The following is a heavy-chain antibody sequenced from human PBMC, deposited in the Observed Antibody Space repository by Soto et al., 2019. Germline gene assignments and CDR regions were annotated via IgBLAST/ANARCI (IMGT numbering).Heavy chain of an antibody. CDR2: ISSSGSTI. J-gene: IGHJ4*02. D-gene: IGHD6-6*01. Sequence: GGSLRISCAASGFTFRDYYMSWIRQAPGKGLEWVSYISSSGSTIYYADSVKGRFTISRDNAENSLYLQMNSLRAEDTAVYYCARESSSSSYFDYWGQGTLVTVSS. V-gene: IGHV3-11*01. CDR3: ARESSSSSYFDY. CDR1: GFTFRDYY.